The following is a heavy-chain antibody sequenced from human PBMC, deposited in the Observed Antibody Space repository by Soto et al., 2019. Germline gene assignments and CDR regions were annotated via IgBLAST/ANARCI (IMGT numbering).Heavy chain of an antibody. CDR3: AHKGGRGAGMDV. V-gene: IGHV2-5*02. CDR2: IYWDGDK. CDR1: GFSLSSSGVG. D-gene: IGHD2-15*01. J-gene: IGHJ6*02. Sequence: QITLKESGPTLVKPTQTLTLTCIFSGFSLSSSGVGVGWIRQPPGKALEWLALIYWDGDKRYSPSLKTRLTITKDTSTNEVVLTMTNMDPVDTGIYYCAHKGGRGAGMDVWGQGTTVTVSS.